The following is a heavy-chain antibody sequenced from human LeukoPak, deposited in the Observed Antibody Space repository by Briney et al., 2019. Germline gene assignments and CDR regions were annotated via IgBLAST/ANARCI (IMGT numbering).Heavy chain of an antibody. CDR1: GFTFSSYA. Sequence: PGGSLRLSCAASGFTFSSYAMSWVRQAPGKGLEWVSAISGSGGSTYYADSVKGRFTISRDNSKDTLYLQMNSLRAEDTAVYYCARGNPGIVGSGDPFDIWGQGTMVTVSS. CDR2: ISGSGGST. CDR3: ARGNPGIVGSGDPFDI. J-gene: IGHJ3*02. V-gene: IGHV3-23*01. D-gene: IGHD1-26*01.